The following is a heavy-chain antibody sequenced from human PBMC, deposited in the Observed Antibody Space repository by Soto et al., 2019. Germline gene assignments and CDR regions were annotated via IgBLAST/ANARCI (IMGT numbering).Heavy chain of an antibody. V-gene: IGHV1-18*01. CDR3: ARGRYGDY. D-gene: IGHD1-1*01. CDR1: GYGFTTYG. Sequence: QVHLVQSGAEVKKPGASVKVSCKGSGYGFTTYGITWVRQAPGKGLEWMAWISAHNGNTNYAKKLQGRVTVTRDTSTSTAYMELRSLRSDAKAVYYCARGRYGDYWGQGDLVTGSS. CDR2: ISAHNGNT. J-gene: IGHJ4*02.